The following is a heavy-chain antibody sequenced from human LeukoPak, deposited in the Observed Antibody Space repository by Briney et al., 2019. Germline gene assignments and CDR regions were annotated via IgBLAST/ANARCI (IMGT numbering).Heavy chain of an antibody. J-gene: IGHJ6*02. V-gene: IGHV4-59*01. D-gene: IGHD3-22*01. CDR1: GGSISSYY. CDR3: ARGLDFASYYYDSSGYYATNYYYYGMDV. Sequence: PSETLSLTCTVSGGSISSYYWSWIRQPPGKGLEWIGYIYYSGSTNYNPSLKSRVTISVDTSKNQFSLKLSSVTAADTAVYYCARGLDFASYYYDSSGYYATNYYYYGMDVWGQGTTVTVSS. CDR2: IYYSGST.